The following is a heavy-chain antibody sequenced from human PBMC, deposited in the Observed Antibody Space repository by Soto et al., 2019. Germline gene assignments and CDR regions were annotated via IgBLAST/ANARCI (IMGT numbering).Heavy chain of an antibody. V-gene: IGHV3-30-3*01. J-gene: IGHJ4*02. D-gene: IGHD3-3*01. CDR3: ARTSIIEYKESGYYRHFDY. CDR1: GFSFGSYA. Sequence: QVRLVESGGAVVLPGTSLRLSCAASGFSFGSYAMHWVRQAPGKGLEWVAVISHDDADKRYADSVKGRFIISRDNSKNTLYLQTHSLRLEDTAVYYCARTSIIEYKESGYYRHFDYWGQGTLVTVSS. CDR2: ISHDDADK.